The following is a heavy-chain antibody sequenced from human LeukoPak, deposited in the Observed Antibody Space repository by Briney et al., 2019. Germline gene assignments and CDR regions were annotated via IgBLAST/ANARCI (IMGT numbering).Heavy chain of an antibody. J-gene: IGHJ3*02. D-gene: IGHD4-17*01. CDR3: ARGSPYGDYAFDI. CDR1: GLTFNMYS. CDR2: ITSTSSHI. Sequence: GGSLRLSCAASGLTFNMYSMYWVRQAPGKGLEWISFITSTSSHIYYADSVKGRFTISRDNAKNSLYLQMNSLRAEDTAIYYCARGSPYGDYAFDIWGQGTMVTVSS. V-gene: IGHV3-21*05.